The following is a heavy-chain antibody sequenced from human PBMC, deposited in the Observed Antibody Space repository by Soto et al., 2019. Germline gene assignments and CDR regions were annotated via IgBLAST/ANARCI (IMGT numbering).Heavy chain of an antibody. CDR3: ALVSDYESFDY. CDR1: GFTFSDYD. V-gene: IGHV3-11*05. CDR2: ISSSGSYT. Sequence: QVQLVESGGGLVKPEGSLKVSCAASGFTFSDYDMSWIRQAPGKGLEWVSYISSSGSYTNYADTVRGRFTISRDNAQNSLFLQMNSLRAEVTAMYYCALVSDYESFDYWGQGTLVTVSS. D-gene: IGHD5-12*01. J-gene: IGHJ4*02.